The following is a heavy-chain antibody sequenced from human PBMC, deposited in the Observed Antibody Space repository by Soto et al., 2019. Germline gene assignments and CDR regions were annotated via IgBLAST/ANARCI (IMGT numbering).Heavy chain of an antibody. Sequence: VRLSCAASGFTFSGYGMHWVRQAPGKGLEWVAVISYDGSKKYYAGSVKGRFFISRDNSKNTLYLEMSSLRAEDTAVYYCVKDGSSGWPYYYGMDVWGQGTTVTVSS. CDR1: GFTFSGYG. CDR3: VKDGSSGWPYYYGMDV. CDR2: ISYDGSKK. J-gene: IGHJ6*02. V-gene: IGHV3-30*18. D-gene: IGHD6-19*01.